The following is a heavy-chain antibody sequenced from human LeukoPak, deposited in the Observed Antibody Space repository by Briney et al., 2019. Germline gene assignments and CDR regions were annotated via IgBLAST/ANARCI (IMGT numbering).Heavy chain of an antibody. V-gene: IGHV4-59*01. CDR1: GDSISTDY. J-gene: IGHJ4*02. D-gene: IGHD3-10*01. CDR3: ARAVGGDGSGSL. Sequence: PSETLSLTCTVSGDSISTDYWSWIRQPPGKGLEWIGDIYYRVTSDYNPSLKSRVTMSVDMSTRQISLKLSSVPAADTAVYYCARAVGGDGSGSLWAPGNLVTVSS. CDR2: IYYRVTS.